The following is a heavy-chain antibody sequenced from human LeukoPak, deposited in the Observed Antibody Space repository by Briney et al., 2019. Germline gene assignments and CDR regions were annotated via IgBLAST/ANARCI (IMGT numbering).Heavy chain of an antibody. CDR3: TSAPPHFLEWLLYPSYYYYGMDV. J-gene: IGHJ6*02. D-gene: IGHD3-3*01. V-gene: IGHV3-49*04. CDR1: GFTFGDYA. CDR2: IRSKAYGGTT. Sequence: PGGSLRLSCTASGFTFGDYAMSWVRQAPGKGLEWVGFIRSKAYGGTTEYAASVKGRFTISRDDSKSIAYLQMNSLKTVDAAVYYCTSAPPHFLEWLLYPSYYYYGMDVWGQGTTVTVSS.